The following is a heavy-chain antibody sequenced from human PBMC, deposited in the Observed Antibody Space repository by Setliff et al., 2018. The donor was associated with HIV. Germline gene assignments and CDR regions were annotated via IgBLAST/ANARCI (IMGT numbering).Heavy chain of an antibody. D-gene: IGHD2-15*01. CDR2: IYYRGAT. V-gene: IGHV4-39*01. CDR1: GGSISNSDFY. J-gene: IGHJ4*02. Sequence: PSETLSLTCTVSGGSISNSDFYWDWIRQSPGKGLEWIGSIYYRGATYYNPTLQSRVTISRDNAKNTHYLQMTSLRPEDTAVYYCGVSGGSSPGYWGPGTLVTVSS. CDR3: GVSGGSSPGY.